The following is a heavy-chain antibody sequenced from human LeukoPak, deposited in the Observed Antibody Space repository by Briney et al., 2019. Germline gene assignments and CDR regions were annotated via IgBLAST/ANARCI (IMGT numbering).Heavy chain of an antibody. Sequence: ASVKVSCKPSGYTFTGYYMHWVRQAPGQGLEGVGWTNPNRGGSNYAQKFQGRVTMTRDTSISTAYMELGMLRFDDTAVYYWAGGSGASLPAKMATIRDYYYGMDVWGQGTTVTVSS. D-gene: IGHD5-24*01. CDR2: TNPNRGGS. CDR3: AGGSGASLPAKMATIRDYYYGMDV. CDR1: GYTFTGYY. J-gene: IGHJ6*02. V-gene: IGHV1-2*02.